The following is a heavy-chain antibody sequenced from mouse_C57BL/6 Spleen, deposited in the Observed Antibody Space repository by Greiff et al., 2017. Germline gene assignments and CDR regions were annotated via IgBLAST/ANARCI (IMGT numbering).Heavy chain of an antibody. J-gene: IGHJ1*03. Sequence: QVQLQQSGAELMKPGASVKLSCKATGYTFTGYWIEWVKQRPGHGLEWIGEILPGSGSTNYNEKFKSKATFTADTSSNTAYMQLSSLTTEDSAIYYCASYYYGSRYFDVWGTGTTVTVSS. CDR2: ILPGSGST. D-gene: IGHD1-1*01. CDR3: ASYYYGSRYFDV. CDR1: GYTFTGYW. V-gene: IGHV1-9*01.